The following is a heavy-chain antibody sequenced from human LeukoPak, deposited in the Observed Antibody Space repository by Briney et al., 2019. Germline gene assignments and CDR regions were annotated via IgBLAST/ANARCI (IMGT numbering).Heavy chain of an antibody. CDR1: GGSFSGYY. D-gene: IGHD1-26*01. Sequence: PSETLSLTCAVYGGSFSGYYWSWIRQPPGKGLEWIGYIYYSDNTNYNPSLKSRVTISEDTSKNQFSLKLSSVTAADTAVYYCARQPSGSFNFDYWGQGILVTVSS. CDR3: ARQPSGSFNFDY. V-gene: IGHV4-59*01. CDR2: IYYSDNT. J-gene: IGHJ4*02.